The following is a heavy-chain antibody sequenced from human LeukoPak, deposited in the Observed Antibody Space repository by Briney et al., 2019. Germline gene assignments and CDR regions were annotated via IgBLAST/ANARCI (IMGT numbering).Heavy chain of an antibody. CDR2: IKPDSSET. Sequence: GGSLGVSCAASGFSFNSNWMSWFRQAPGKGLEWVAHIKPDSSETYYVDSVKGRFTISRDNAEKLVYLRMNSLRAEDTAVYYCATAVSIAGDSWGQGTLVTVSS. D-gene: IGHD2-21*01. CDR1: GFSFNSNW. J-gene: IGHJ5*01. CDR3: ATAVSIAGDS. V-gene: IGHV3-7*01.